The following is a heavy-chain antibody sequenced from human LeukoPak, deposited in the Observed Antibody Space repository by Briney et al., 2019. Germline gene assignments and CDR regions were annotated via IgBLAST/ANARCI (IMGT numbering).Heavy chain of an antibody. Sequence: PGGSLRLSCAASGFTFSSYAMSWVRQAPGKGLEWVSSISSSSSYICYADSVKGRFTISRDNAKNSLYLQMNSLRAEDTAVYYCARYRQKTIDYWGQGTLVTVSS. D-gene: IGHD1/OR15-1a*01. J-gene: IGHJ4*02. CDR3: ARYRQKTIDY. CDR1: GFTFSSYA. CDR2: ISSSSSYI. V-gene: IGHV3-21*01.